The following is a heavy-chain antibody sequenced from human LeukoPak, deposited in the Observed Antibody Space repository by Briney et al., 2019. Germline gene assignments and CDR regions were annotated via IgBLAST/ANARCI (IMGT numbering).Heavy chain of an antibody. CDR3: ARVWFGELSGYMDV. D-gene: IGHD3-10*01. CDR2: ISSSSCI. V-gene: IGHV3-21*01. CDR1: GFTFSSYS. J-gene: IGHJ6*04. Sequence: GGSLRLSCAASGFTFSSYSMNWVRQARGKGLEWVSSISSSSCIYYADSVKGRFTISRDNAKNSLYLQMNSLRAEDTAVYYCARVWFGELSGYMDVWGKGTTVTVSS.